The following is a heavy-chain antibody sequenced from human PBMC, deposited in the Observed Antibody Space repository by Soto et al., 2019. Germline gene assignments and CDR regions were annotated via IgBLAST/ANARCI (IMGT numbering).Heavy chain of an antibody. V-gene: IGHV4-30-4*01. Sequence: QVQLQESGPGLVKPSQTLSLTCTVSGGSISSGDYYWSWIRQPPGKGLEWIGYIYYSGSTYYNPSLQSRVTISVDTSKNQFSLKLSSVTAADTAVYYCARATIFGVVNFDYWGQGTLVTVSA. CDR3: ARATIFGVVNFDY. D-gene: IGHD3-3*01. CDR2: IYYSGST. CDR1: GGSISSGDYY. J-gene: IGHJ4*02.